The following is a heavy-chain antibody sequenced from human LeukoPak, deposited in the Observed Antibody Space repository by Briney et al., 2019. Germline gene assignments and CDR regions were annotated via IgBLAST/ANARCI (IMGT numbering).Heavy chain of an antibody. CDR1: GYTFTSYD. V-gene: IGHV1-8*01. CDR2: MNPNSGNT. Sequence: ASVKVSCKASGYTFTSYDINWVRQATGQGLEWMGWMNPNSGNTGYAQKFQGRVTMTRNTSISTAYMELSSLGSEDTAVYYCARRPFGREGGRVFDYWGQGTLVTVSS. D-gene: IGHD3-10*01. J-gene: IGHJ4*02. CDR3: ARRPFGREGGRVFDY.